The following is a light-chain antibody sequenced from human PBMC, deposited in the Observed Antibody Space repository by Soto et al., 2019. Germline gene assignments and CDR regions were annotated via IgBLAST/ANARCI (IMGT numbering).Light chain of an antibody. CDR3: SSYAGSNNLRV. CDR1: SSDVGGYDY. CDR2: DVS. J-gene: IGLJ2*01. V-gene: IGLV2-8*01. Sequence: QSVLTQPPSASGAPGQSVTISCTGTSSDVGGYDYVSWYQQYPGKAPKLMIYDVSQRPSGVPDRFSGSKSGNTASLTVSGLQAEDEADYYCSSYAGSNNLRVFGGGTKLTVL.